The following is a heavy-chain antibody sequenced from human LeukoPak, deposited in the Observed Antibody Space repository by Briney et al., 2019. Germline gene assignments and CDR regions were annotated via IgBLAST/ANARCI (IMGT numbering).Heavy chain of an antibody. CDR2: INSDGSST. D-gene: IGHD2-15*01. V-gene: IGHV3-74*01. CDR3: ARARGSGYCSGSSCYLVDYYYGMDV. Sequence: GGSLRLSCAASGFTFSSYSMNWVRQAPGKGLVWVSRINSDGSSTSYADSVKGRFTIPRDNAKNTLYLQMNSLRAEDTAVYYCARARGSGYCSGSSCYLVDYYYGMDVWGQGTTVTVSS. J-gene: IGHJ6*02. CDR1: GFTFSSYS.